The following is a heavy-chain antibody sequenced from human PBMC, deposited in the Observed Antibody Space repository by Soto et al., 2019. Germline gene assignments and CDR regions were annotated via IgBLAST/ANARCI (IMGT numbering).Heavy chain of an antibody. CDR2: IDSDGSTT. V-gene: IGHV3-74*01. J-gene: IGHJ6*02. CDR3: ARPGYSNYGPGVDV. Sequence: EVQLVESGGGLVQPGGSLRLSCAASGFTFSVYWMHWVRQAPGKGLVWVSRIDSDGSTTSYADSVKGRFTISRDNAKSTLYLQMNSLRAEDTAVYSCARPGYSNYGPGVDVWGQGTKVTVSS. D-gene: IGHD4-4*01. CDR1: GFTFSVYW.